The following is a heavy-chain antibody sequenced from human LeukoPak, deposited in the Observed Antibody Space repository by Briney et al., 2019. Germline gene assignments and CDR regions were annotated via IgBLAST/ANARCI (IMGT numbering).Heavy chain of an antibody. J-gene: IGHJ4*02. CDR3: TTQLLWFGEFSSYDY. CDR2: IKSKIDGRTV. V-gene: IGHV3-15*01. Sequence: GGSLRLSCAASGFTFSNAWMSWVRQAPGKGLVLVGRIKSKIDGRTVDYVAPVKGRFTISRDDSKNTLYLQINSLKTEDTAVYYCTTQLLWFGEFSSYDYWGQGTLVTVSS. CDR1: GFTFSNAW. D-gene: IGHD3-10*01.